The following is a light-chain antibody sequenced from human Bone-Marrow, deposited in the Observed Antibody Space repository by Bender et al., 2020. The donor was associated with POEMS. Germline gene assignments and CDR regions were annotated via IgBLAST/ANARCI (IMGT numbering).Light chain of an antibody. Sequence: QSALTQPASVSGSPGQSITISCTGINSDVVSYDLVSWYQHRPGKAPKLVFYDGTKRPSGVSHRFPGSKSGDTASLTNSGLQAEDEADYYCCSYAGSSSFEGVFGGGTKLTVL. CDR3: CSYAGSSSFEGV. V-gene: IGLV2-23*03. J-gene: IGLJ3*02. CDR2: DGT. CDR1: NSDVVSYDL.